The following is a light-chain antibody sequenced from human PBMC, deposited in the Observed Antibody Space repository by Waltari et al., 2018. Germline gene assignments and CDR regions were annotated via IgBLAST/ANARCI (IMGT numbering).Light chain of an antibody. J-gene: IGLJ2*01. V-gene: IGLV1-44*01. CDR3: AVWDDSLDGVV. CDR2: AND. CDR1: SSNIGKNS. Sequence: QSVLTQPPSASGTPGQRVTISCSGSSSNIGKNSVNWYQQLPGTAPKLLLYANDQRPSGVPDRFSGSKSGPSASLAISGLQSEDEADYYCAVWDDSLDGVVFGGGTKLTVL.